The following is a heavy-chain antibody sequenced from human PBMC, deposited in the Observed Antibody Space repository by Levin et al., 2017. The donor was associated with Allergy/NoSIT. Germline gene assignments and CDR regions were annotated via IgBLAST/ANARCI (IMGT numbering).Heavy chain of an antibody. D-gene: IGHD4-11*01. J-gene: IGHJ4*02. CDR1: GYTFTSYG. Sequence: GESLKISCKASGYTFTSYGISWVRQAPGQGLEWMGWISAYNGNTNYAQKLQGRVTMTTDTSTSTAYMELRSLRSDDTAVYYCARKSTVTTLLDYWGQGTLVTVSS. V-gene: IGHV1-18*01. CDR2: ISAYNGNT. CDR3: ARKSTVTTLLDY.